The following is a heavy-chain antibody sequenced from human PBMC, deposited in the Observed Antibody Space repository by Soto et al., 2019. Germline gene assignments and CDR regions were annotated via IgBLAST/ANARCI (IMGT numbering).Heavy chain of an antibody. D-gene: IGHD3-3*01. CDR3: ARDSITIFGVVRRLDY. CDR2: ISSSSSTI. CDR1: GFTFSSYS. Sequence: EVQLVESGGGLVQPGGSLRLSCAASGFTFSSYSMNWVRQAPGKGLEWVSYISSSSSTIYYADSVKGRFTISRDNAKNSLYLQMNSLRDEDTAVYYCARDSITIFGVVRRLDYWGQGTLVTVSS. J-gene: IGHJ4*02. V-gene: IGHV3-48*02.